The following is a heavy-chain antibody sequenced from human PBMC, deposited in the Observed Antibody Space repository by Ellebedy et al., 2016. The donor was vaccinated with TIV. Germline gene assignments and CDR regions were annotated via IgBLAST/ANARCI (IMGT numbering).Heavy chain of an antibody. CDR2: VYYSGSP. V-gene: IGHV4-39*01. J-gene: IGHJ4*02. D-gene: IGHD2-21*02. CDR1: GGSIITSSYF. CDR3: ARTDPWQPIDD. Sequence: MPSETLSLTCTVSGGSIITSSYFWAWIRQPPGKGLEYIGSVYYSGSPYYNPSFKSRVTLSADTSKNQFSLNLRTVTAADTAVYYCARTDPWQPIDDWGQGILVSVSS.